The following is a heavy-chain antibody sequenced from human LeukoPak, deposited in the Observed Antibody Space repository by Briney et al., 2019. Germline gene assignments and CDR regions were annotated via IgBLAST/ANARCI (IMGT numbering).Heavy chain of an antibody. Sequence: PGGSLRLSCAASGFTFTSYTMNWVRQAPGKGLEWISSISSSSNYKYYADSVKGRFTISRDNAKNSLFLQMSSLRAEDTAVYYCARGGAAGSTDAFDIWGQGTMVTVSS. D-gene: IGHD6-13*01. V-gene: IGHV3-21*01. CDR3: ARGGAAGSTDAFDI. J-gene: IGHJ3*02. CDR1: GFTFTSYT. CDR2: ISSSSNYK.